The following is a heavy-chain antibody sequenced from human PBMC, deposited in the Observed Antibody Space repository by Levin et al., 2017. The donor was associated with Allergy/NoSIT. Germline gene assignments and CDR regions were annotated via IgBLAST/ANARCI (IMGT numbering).Heavy chain of an antibody. Sequence: GGSLRLSCAASGFTFNNYAMSWVRQAPGKGLEWVSGISNSGGLTYYADPVKGRFTISRDNSKNTLYLQMNSLRVEDTALYYCAKEGYMSSSATDYWGQGTLVTVSS. CDR1: GFTFNNYA. V-gene: IGHV3-23*01. J-gene: IGHJ4*02. CDR3: AKEGYMSSSATDY. CDR2: ISNSGGLT. D-gene: IGHD3-16*02.